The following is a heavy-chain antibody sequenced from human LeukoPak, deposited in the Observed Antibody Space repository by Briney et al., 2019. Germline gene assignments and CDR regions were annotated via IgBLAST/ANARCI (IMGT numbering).Heavy chain of an antibody. CDR1: GFMFANYG. V-gene: IGHV3-30-3*01. J-gene: IGHJ4*02. CDR2: ISYDGNNK. CDR3: AREVAAAGTGGFDY. D-gene: IGHD6-13*01. Sequence: GGSLRLSCAASGFMFANYGMHWVRQAPGKGLEWVATISYDGNNKYYADSVKGRFTISRDNSKNTLSLQMNSLRAEDTALYYCAREVAAAGTGGFDYWGQGTLVTVSS.